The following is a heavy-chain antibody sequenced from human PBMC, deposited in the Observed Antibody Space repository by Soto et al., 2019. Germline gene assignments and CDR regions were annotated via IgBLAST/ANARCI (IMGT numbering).Heavy chain of an antibody. D-gene: IGHD3-22*01. CDR3: AREGYDSSGYYHAFDI. CDR2: IYYSGST. Sequence: QVQLQESGPGLVKPSQTLSLTCTVSGGSISSGDYYWSWIRQPPGKGLEWIGYIYYSGSTYYNPSLKSRVTISVDTSKNQFSLKLSSVTAADPAVYYCAREGYDSSGYYHAFDIWGQGTMVTVSS. J-gene: IGHJ3*02. V-gene: IGHV4-30-4*01. CDR1: GGSISSGDYY.